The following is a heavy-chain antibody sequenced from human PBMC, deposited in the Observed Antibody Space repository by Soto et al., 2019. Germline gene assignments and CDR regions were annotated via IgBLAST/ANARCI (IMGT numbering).Heavy chain of an antibody. CDR1: GFTISDFS. D-gene: IGHD3-3*01. J-gene: IGHJ4*02. Sequence: PGGPLRLSRAAAGFTISDFSVNWVRQSPGKGLDWVSYISSSSSTIYYADSVKGRFTISRDNAKNSLYLQMNSLRAEDTAVYYCARYYNFWSGSDYWGQGTLVSGYS. CDR2: ISSSSSTI. V-gene: IGHV3-48*01. CDR3: ARYYNFWSGSDY.